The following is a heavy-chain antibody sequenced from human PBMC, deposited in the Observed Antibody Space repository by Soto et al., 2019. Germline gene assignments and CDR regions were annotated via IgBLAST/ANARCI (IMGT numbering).Heavy chain of an antibody. J-gene: IGHJ4*02. V-gene: IGHV4-59*01. Sequence: QVQLQESGPGLVKPSETLSLTCTVSGGSISSYYWSWIRQPPGKGLEWIGYIYYSGSTNYNPSLKSRVTISVDTSKNQFSLKLSSVTAADTAVYYCATIPMSGSGWYGTDYWGQGTLVTVSS. CDR2: IYYSGST. CDR1: GGSISSYY. D-gene: IGHD6-19*01. CDR3: ATIPMSGSGWYGTDY.